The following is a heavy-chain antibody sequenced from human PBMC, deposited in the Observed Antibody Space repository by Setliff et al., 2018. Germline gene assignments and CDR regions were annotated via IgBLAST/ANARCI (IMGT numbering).Heavy chain of an antibody. Sequence: ASVKVSCKASGYSFNEYGISWVRQAPGQGLEWMGWISPYNGHTRYAQKVQGRVILTRDTSTSTVYMELSGLSSQDTAVYYCARDGERYSGSSWLDSWGQGTLVTVSS. D-gene: IGHD6-6*01. V-gene: IGHV1-18*01. CDR2: ISPYNGHT. J-gene: IGHJ5*01. CDR3: ARDGERYSGSSWLDS. CDR1: GYSFNEYG.